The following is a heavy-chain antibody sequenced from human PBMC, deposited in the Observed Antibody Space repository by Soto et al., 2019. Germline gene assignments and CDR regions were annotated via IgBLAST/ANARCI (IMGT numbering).Heavy chain of an antibody. Sequence: VQLQESGPGLVRPSQTLSLTCTVSDGSISSGGYYWSWIRQHPGKGLEWIGYIYYSGSTYYNPSLKSRVTISVDTSKNQFSLKLSSVTAADTAVYYCARGGRRSPAMDVWGQGTTVTVSS. CDR2: IYYSGST. CDR1: DGSISSGGYY. V-gene: IGHV4-31*03. CDR3: ARGGRRSPAMDV. J-gene: IGHJ6*02.